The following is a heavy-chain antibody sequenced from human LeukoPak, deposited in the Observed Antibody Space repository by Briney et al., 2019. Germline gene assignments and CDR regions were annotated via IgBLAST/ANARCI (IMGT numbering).Heavy chain of an antibody. CDR3: ARDASTTMMEYYFDY. D-gene: IGHD3-22*01. CDR2: INAGNGNT. CDR1: GYTFTSYA. Sequence: GASVKVSCKASGYTFTSYAMHWVRQAPGQRLEWMGWINAGNGNTKYSQKFQGRVTITRDTSASTAYMELSSLRSEDTAVYYCARDASTTMMEYYFDYWGQGTLVTVSS. J-gene: IGHJ4*02. V-gene: IGHV1-3*01.